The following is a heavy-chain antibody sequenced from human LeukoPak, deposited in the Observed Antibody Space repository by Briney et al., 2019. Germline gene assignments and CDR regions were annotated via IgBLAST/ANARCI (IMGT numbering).Heavy chain of an antibody. CDR2: ISAYNGNT. V-gene: IGHV1-18*01. CDR3: AVNFWSGYYPYYYGMDV. CDR1: GYTFTSYG. D-gene: IGHD3-3*01. Sequence: ASVKVSCTASGYTFTSYGISWVRQAPGQGLEWMGWISAYNGNTNYAQKLQGRVTMTTDTSTSTAYMELRSLRSDDTAVYYCAVNFWSGYYPYYYGMDVWGQGTTVTVSS. J-gene: IGHJ6*02.